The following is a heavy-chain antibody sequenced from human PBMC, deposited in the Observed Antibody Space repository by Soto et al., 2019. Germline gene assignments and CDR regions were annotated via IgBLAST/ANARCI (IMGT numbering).Heavy chain of an antibody. J-gene: IGHJ4*02. CDR2: ISSSGSTI. CDR3: ARDGREARYSSSWYSDY. V-gene: IGHV3-11*01. Sequence: SLRLSCAASGFILSDYYMSWIRQAPGKGLEWVSYISSSGSTIYYADSVKGRFTISRDNAKNSLYLQMNSLRAEDTAVYYCARDGREARYSSSWYSDYWGQGTLVTVSS. D-gene: IGHD6-13*01. CDR1: GFILSDYY.